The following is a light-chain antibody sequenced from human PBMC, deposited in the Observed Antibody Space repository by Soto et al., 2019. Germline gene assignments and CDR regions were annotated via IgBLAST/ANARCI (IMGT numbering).Light chain of an antibody. J-gene: IGLJ1*01. V-gene: IGLV2-14*01. CDR1: SSDVGGYYS. Sequence: QSALTQPASVSGSPGQSITISCTGTSSDVGGYYSVSWYQQHPGKAPKLMIYDVTNRPSGVSNRFSGSTSGNTASLTISGHPAEDEADYYCSSYTSSSTDVFGTGTKLTVL. CDR2: DVT. CDR3: SSYTSSSTDV.